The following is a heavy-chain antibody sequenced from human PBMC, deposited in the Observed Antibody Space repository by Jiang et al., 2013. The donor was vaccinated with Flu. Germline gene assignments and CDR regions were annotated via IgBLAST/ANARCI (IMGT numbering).Heavy chain of an antibody. CDR3: AKPLRPRSTVEEMATDY. D-gene: IGHD5-24*01. CDR2: ISGSGGST. J-gene: IGHJ4*02. CDR1: GFTFSSYA. V-gene: IGHV3-23*01. Sequence: VQLLESGGGLVQPGGSLRLSCAASGFTFSSYAMSWVRQAPGKGLEWVSAISGSGGSTYYADSVKGRFTISRDNSKNTLYLQMNSLRAEDTAVYYCAKPLRPRSTVEEMATDYWGQGTLVTVSS.